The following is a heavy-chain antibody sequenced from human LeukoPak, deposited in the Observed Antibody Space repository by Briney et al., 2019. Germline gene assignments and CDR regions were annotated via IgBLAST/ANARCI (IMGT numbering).Heavy chain of an antibody. Sequence: GGSLRLSCAASGFTFGSYRMHWVRQAPGKGLEWVAVIWYDGSNKYYADSVKGRFTISRDNSKNTLCLQMNSLRAEDTAVYYCAGWNYGSGSYYNLRDYWGQGTLVTVSS. D-gene: IGHD3-10*01. J-gene: IGHJ4*02. V-gene: IGHV3-33*08. CDR3: AGWNYGSGSYYNLRDY. CDR1: GFTFGSYR. CDR2: IWYDGSNK.